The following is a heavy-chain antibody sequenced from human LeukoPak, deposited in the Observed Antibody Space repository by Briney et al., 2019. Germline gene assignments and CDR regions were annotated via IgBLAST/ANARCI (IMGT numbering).Heavy chain of an antibody. CDR3: ARGQDIVVVPAAIGAGSWFDP. CDR2: INHSGST. D-gene: IGHD2-2*02. V-gene: IGHV4-34*01. Sequence: SETLSLTCAVYGGSFSGYYWSWIRQPPGKGLEWIGEINHSGSTNYNPSHKSRVTISVDTSKNQFSLKLSSVTAADTAVYYCARGQDIVVVPAAIGAGSWFDPWGQGTLVTVSS. CDR1: GGSFSGYY. J-gene: IGHJ5*02.